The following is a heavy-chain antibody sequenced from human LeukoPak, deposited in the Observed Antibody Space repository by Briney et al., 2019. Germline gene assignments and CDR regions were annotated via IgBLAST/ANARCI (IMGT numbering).Heavy chain of an antibody. Sequence: GGSLRLSCAASGFTFSSYGMHWVRQAPGKGLEWVAFIRYDGSNKYYADSVKGRFTISRDNSKNTLYLQMNSLRAEDTAVYYCAKDVKVGSSSYFDYWGQGTLVTVSS. CDR1: GFTFSSYG. J-gene: IGHJ4*02. V-gene: IGHV3-30*02. CDR2: IRYDGSNK. D-gene: IGHD6-6*01. CDR3: AKDVKVGSSSYFDY.